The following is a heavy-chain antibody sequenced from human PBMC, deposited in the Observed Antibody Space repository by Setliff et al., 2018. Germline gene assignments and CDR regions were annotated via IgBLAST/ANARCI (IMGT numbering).Heavy chain of an antibody. J-gene: IGHJ2*01. CDR3: ARERYDSRSWYFDL. CDR2: ISSSSSTI. V-gene: IGHV3-48*01. CDR1: GFTFSSYS. D-gene: IGHD3-22*01. Sequence: HPGGSLRLSCAASGFTFSSYSMNWVRQAPGKGLEWVSYISSSSSTIYYADSVKGRFTISRDNSKNTLYLQMNSLRAEDLAVYYCARERYDSRSWYFDLWGRGTLVTVSS.